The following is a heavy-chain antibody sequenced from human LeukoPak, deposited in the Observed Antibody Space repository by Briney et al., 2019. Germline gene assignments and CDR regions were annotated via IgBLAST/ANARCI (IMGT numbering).Heavy chain of an antibody. CDR1: GFTFSSYW. V-gene: IGHV3-7*01. J-gene: IGHJ1*01. CDR3: ARAPSEIGGYYPEYFRH. CDR2: IKEDGSEK. Sequence: GGYLRLSCAASGFTFSSYWMSWVRQAPGKGLEWVANIKEDGSEKYYVDSVKGRFTISRDNAKNTVSLQMNSLRAEDTGVYYCARAPSEIGGYYPEYFRHWGQGTLVTVSS. D-gene: IGHD3-22*01.